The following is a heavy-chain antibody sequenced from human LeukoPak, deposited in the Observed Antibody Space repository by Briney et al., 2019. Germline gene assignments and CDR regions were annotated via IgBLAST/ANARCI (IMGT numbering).Heavy chain of an antibody. Sequence: GESLKISCEGSGYSFTSYWIGWVRQMPGKGLEWMGIIYPGDSDTRYSPSFQGQVTISADKSISTAYLQWSSLKASDTAMYYCANMGGSGSSNDAFDIWGQGTMVTVS. CDR1: GYSFTSYW. CDR2: IYPGDSDT. J-gene: IGHJ3*02. V-gene: IGHV5-51*01. CDR3: ANMGGSGSSNDAFDI. D-gene: IGHD3-10*01.